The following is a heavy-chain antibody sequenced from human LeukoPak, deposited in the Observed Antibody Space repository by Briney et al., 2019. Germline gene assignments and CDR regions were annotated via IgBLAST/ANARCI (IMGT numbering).Heavy chain of an antibody. CDR3: ARGPYSYDSSGAFDI. CDR1: GGSFSGHY. CDR2: INHGGST. V-gene: IGHV4-34*01. Sequence: PSETLSLTCAVSGGSFSGHYWNWIRQPPGKGLEWIGEINHGGSTNYNPSLKSRVTISVDTSQKQFSLRLSSVTAADTAVYFCARGPYSYDSSGAFDIWGQGTMVTVSS. J-gene: IGHJ3*02. D-gene: IGHD3-22*01.